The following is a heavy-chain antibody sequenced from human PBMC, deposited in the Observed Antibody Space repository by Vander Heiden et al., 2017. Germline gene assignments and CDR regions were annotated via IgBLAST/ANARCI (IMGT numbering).Heavy chain of an antibody. CDR2: IKQDESEK. V-gene: IGHV3-7*01. J-gene: IGHJ4*02. Sequence: EMLLVESGGALVQPGGSLRRPCAASGFTFRSGWMSWLRQAPEKGLEGVANIKQDESEKYYVESVKGRFTISRDNAKNSLYLQMNSLRAEDTAVYYCARLQYSWGGMRHFDSWGQGTLVTVSS. CDR1: GFTFRSGW. CDR3: ARLQYSWGGMRHFDS. D-gene: IGHD3-16*01.